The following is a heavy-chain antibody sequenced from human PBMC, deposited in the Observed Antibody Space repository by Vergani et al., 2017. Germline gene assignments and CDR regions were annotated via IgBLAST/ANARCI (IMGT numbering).Heavy chain of an antibody. CDR2: ISYDGSNK. D-gene: IGHD2-15*01. CDR3: ARYCSGGSCYSGFDY. Sequence: VQLVESGGGLVKPGGSLRLSCAASGFTFSSYAMHWVRQAPGKGLEWVAVISYDGSNKYYADSVKGRFTISRANSKNTLYLQMNSLRAEDTAVYYCARYCSGGSCYSGFDYWGQGTLVTVSS. J-gene: IGHJ4*02. V-gene: IGHV3-30-3*01. CDR1: GFTFSSYA.